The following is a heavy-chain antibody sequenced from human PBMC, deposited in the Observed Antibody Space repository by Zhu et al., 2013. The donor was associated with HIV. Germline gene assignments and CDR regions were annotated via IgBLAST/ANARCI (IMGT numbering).Heavy chain of an antibody. V-gene: IGHV1-18*01. J-gene: IGHJ4*02. CDR3: ARDRGHFYASGKVPFGDY. Sequence: QVQVVQSGGEVKKPGASVKVSCKASGYTFTSYGISWVRQAPGQGLEWMGWISAYNGDTNYAQKFQGRLTMTTETSTSTAYMELRSLRSDDTAMYYCARDRGHFYASGKVPFGDYWGQGTLGHRLL. CDR1: GYTFTSYG. CDR2: ISAYNGDT. D-gene: IGHD3-10*01.